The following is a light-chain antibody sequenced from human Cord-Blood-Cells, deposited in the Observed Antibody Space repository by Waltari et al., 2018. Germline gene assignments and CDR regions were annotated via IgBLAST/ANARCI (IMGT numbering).Light chain of an antibody. CDR2: DAS. CDR1: QSVSSY. V-gene: IGKV3-11*01. CDR3: QQRSNLIT. J-gene: IGKJ5*01. Sequence: EIVLTQPPATLSLSPGERATLSCRASQSVSSYLAWYQQKPGQAPRLLIYDASNRATGIPARFSGSVSGTDFTLTISSLEPEDFAVYYCQQRSNLITFGQGTRLEIK.